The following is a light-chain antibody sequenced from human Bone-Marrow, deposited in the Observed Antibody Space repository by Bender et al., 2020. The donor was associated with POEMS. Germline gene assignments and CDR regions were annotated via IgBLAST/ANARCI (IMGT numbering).Light chain of an antibody. CDR3: AAWDDSLNGPV. CDR2: SND. J-gene: IGLJ3*02. Sequence: QSVLTQPPSASGTPGQRVTISCSGGSIGRNPINWYQQVPGTAPKLLIYSNDQRPSGVPDRFSGSKSGTSASLAISGLQSEDEADYHCAAWDDSLNGPVFGGGTKLTVL. CDR1: SIGRNP. V-gene: IGLV1-44*01.